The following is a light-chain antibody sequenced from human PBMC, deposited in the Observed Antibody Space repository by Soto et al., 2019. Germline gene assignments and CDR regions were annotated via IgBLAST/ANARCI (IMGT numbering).Light chain of an antibody. Sequence: DTQMTQSPSSLSASVGDRVTITCRASQSISSYLNWYQQKPGKAPKLLIYAASSLQSGVPSRFSGSESGTDFTLSISSLQPEDFATYYCQQSYSTLTCGPGTKVDIK. CDR2: AAS. CDR3: QQSYSTLT. J-gene: IGKJ3*01. V-gene: IGKV1-39*01. CDR1: QSISSY.